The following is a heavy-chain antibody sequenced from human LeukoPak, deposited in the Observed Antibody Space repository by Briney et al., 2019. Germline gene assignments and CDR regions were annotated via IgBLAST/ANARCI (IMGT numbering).Heavy chain of an antibody. J-gene: IGHJ6*03. Sequence: SETPSLTCAVYGGSFSNYYWSWIRQTPGKGMEWIGEINDSGRTNYNPSLMSRVTVSVDTSKNQFSLRLTSVTATDTAVYYCARRWNYGRNYYIDVWGKGAAVSVSS. CDR2: INDSGRT. CDR3: ARRWNYGRNYYIDV. V-gene: IGHV4-34*01. CDR1: GGSFSNYY. D-gene: IGHD1-7*01.